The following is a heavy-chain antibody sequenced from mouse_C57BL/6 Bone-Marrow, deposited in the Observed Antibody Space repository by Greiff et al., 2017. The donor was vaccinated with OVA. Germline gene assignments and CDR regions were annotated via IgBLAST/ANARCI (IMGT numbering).Heavy chain of an antibody. V-gene: IGHV1-85*01. CDR2: LYPSDGRT. J-gene: IGHJ1*03. CDR3: ARRTNWGPYWYLDV. CDR1: GYTFTSYD. D-gene: IGHD4-1*01. Sequence: VQLQQSGPELVKPGASVKLSCKASGYTFTSYDINWVKQRPGQGLEWIGWLYPSDGRTKYNEKFKGKATLTVDTSSSTAYMELHSLTSEDSAGYFWARRTNWGPYWYLDVWGTGTTVTVSS.